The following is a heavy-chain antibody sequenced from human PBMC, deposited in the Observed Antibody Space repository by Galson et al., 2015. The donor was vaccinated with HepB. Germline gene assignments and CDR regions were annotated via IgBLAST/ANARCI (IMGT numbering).Heavy chain of an antibody. CDR2: IYYNGNT. Sequence: TLSLTCTVSGGSISSYYWSWVRQPPGRGLEWIGYIYYNGNTNYNPSLKSRVTISLDTSKNQFSLKLSSVTPAGTAVYYCASSTLAAADGPRVDYWGQGTLVTVSS. CDR1: GGSISSYY. CDR3: ASSTLAAADGPRVDY. D-gene: IGHD6-13*01. V-gene: IGHV4-59*01. J-gene: IGHJ4*02.